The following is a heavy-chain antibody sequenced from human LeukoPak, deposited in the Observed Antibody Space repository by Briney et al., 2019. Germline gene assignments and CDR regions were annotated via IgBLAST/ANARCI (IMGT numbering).Heavy chain of an antibody. Sequence: SETLSLTCIVYGGSFSGYFWTYIRQPPGKGLEWIGEINHIGSTIYNPSLKSRVTISRDTSKNQFSLRLTSVTAADTAVYYCARGSIYYGDSSAYFDYWGQGSLVTVPS. CDR3: ARGSIYYGDSSAYFDY. J-gene: IGHJ4*02. D-gene: IGHD3-22*01. CDR1: GGSFSGYF. V-gene: IGHV4-34*01. CDR2: INHIGST.